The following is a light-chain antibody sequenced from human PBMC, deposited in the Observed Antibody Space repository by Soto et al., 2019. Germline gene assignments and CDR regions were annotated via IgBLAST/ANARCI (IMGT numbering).Light chain of an antibody. CDR3: SSFAGWNNCWV. Sequence: QSALTQPPSASGSPGQSVTISCTGTSSDVGVYNYVSWFQQHPGKAPKLMIYEVSKRPSGVPDRFSGSKSGNTASLTVSGLQAEDEAEYYCSSFAGWNNCWVFGGGTKLTVL. J-gene: IGLJ3*02. V-gene: IGLV2-8*01. CDR1: SSDVGVYNY. CDR2: EVS.